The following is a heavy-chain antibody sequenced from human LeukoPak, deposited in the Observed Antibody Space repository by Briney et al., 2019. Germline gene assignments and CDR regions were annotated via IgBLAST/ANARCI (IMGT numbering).Heavy chain of an antibody. J-gene: IGHJ3*02. V-gene: IGHV3-23*01. CDR1: GFTFSNYA. CDR2: ISGSSGLT. Sequence: GGSLRLSCAASGFTFSNYAMSWVRQAPGRGLEWVSAISGSSGLTYYADSVKGRFTISRDNSKNTLFLQMNSLRAEDTAVYYCASLYDTDIWGQGTMVTVSS. D-gene: IGHD3-22*01. CDR3: ASLYDTDI.